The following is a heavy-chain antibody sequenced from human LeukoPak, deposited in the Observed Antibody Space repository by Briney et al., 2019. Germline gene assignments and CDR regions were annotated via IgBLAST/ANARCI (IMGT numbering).Heavy chain of an antibody. Sequence: SETLSLTCTVSGGSISSYYWSWIRQPPGKGLEWIGYIYYSGSTNYNPSLKSRVTISVDTSKNQFSLNLSSVTAADTAVYYCARGRNDAFDIWGQGTMVTVSS. CDR2: IYYSGST. CDR3: ARGRNDAFDI. CDR1: GGSISSYY. V-gene: IGHV4-59*13. J-gene: IGHJ3*02.